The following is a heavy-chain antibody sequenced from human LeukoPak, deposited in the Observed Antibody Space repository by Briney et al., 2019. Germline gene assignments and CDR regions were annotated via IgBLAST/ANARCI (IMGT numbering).Heavy chain of an antibody. V-gene: IGHV3-74*01. CDR2: INRDGSST. Sequence: QTGGSLRLSCAASGFTFSSHWVHWVRHAPGKGLVWVSRINRDGSSTSYADSVKGRLTISRDNAKNTLYLQMNSLRAEDTAVYYCAREIVGAREFDYWGQGTLVTVSS. J-gene: IGHJ4*02. CDR3: AREIVGAREFDY. CDR1: GFTFSSHW. D-gene: IGHD1-26*01.